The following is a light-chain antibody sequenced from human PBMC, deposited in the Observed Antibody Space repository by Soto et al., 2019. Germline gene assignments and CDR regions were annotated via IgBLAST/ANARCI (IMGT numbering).Light chain of an antibody. V-gene: IGKV3-20*01. J-gene: IGKJ1*01. CDR2: GAS. CDR1: QSVSSSA. CDR3: HQYGSSPWT. Sequence: EIVLTQSPGTLSLSPGERATLSFRSGQSVSSSALAWYQQKRGQAPRLLVFGASNRATGIPDRFSGSGSGTDFTLTITRLEPEDFAVYYCHQYGSSPWTFGQGTKVDI.